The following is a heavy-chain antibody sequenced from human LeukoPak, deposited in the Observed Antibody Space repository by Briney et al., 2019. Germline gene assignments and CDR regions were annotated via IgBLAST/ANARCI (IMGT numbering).Heavy chain of an antibody. CDR3: ARDDYYMDV. Sequence: SETLSLTCAVYGESFSAYYWNWIRQAPGKRLEWIGEIHHSGTSNYNPALKSRVTISVDTSKNQFSLKLSSVTAADTAVYYCARDDYYMDVWGKGTTVTVSS. CDR1: GESFSAYY. V-gene: IGHV4-34*01. CDR2: IHHSGTS. J-gene: IGHJ6*03.